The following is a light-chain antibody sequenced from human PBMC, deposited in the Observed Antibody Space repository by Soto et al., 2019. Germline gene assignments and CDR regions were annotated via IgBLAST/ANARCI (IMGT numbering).Light chain of an antibody. CDR1: QSVSGSN. J-gene: IGKJ1*01. CDR2: GAS. V-gene: IGKV3-20*01. Sequence: IVLTQSPGTLSLSPGERATLSCRASQSVSGSNLAWYQQKPGQAPRLLIYGASSRATAIPDRFSGSGSGTDFTLTISRLEPEDFAVYYCQQYDSSPVTFGQGTKVEIK. CDR3: QQYDSSPVT.